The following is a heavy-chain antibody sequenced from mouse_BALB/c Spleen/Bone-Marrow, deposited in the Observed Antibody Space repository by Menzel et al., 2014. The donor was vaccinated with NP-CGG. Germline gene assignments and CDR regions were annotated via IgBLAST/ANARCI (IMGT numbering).Heavy chain of an antibody. CDR3: ARPRIYYYGSSYLWYFDV. Sequence: EVKLLESGGGLVQPGGSLKLSCAASGFDFSRYWMSWVRQAPGKGLEWIGEINPDSSTINYTPSLKDKFIISRDNAKNTLYLQMSKERSEDTALYYCARPRIYYYGSSYLWYFDVWGAGTTVTVSS. J-gene: IGHJ1*01. V-gene: IGHV4-1*02. CDR1: GFDFSRYW. CDR2: INPDSSTI. D-gene: IGHD1-1*01.